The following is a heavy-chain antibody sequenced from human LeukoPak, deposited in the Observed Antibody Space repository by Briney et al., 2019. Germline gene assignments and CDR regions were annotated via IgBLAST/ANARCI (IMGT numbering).Heavy chain of an antibody. CDR3: AKWGDYDVLTGYYVSDY. Sequence: GGSLRLSCAASGFTFSNYAMSWVRQAPGKGLEWVSAITGSGGNTYYADSVKGRFTISRDNSKNTVFLQMNSLRAEDTVVYYCAKWGDYDVLTGYYVSDYWGQGTLVTVSS. V-gene: IGHV3-23*01. D-gene: IGHD3-9*01. CDR1: GFTFSNYA. CDR2: ITGSGGNT. J-gene: IGHJ4*02.